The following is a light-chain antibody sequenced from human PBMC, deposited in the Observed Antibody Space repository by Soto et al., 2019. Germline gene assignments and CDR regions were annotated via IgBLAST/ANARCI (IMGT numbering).Light chain of an antibody. CDR1: SSDVGSYNL. Sequence: QSALTQPASVSGSPGQSITISCTGTSSDVGSYNLVSWYQQHPGKAPKLMIYEVSKRPSGVSNRFSGSKSGNTASLTISGLQAEDEADYYCCSYAGSSTPLIFGTGALLTVL. CDR3: CSYAGSSTPLI. V-gene: IGLV2-23*02. CDR2: EVS. J-gene: IGLJ1*01.